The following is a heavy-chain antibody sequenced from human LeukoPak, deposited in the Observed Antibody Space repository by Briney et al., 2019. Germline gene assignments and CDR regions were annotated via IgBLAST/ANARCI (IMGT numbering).Heavy chain of an antibody. CDR1: GLRFSSYA. J-gene: IGHJ4*02. Sequence: SGGSLRLSCAVSGLRFSSYAMGRVRQAPGKGLEWVSSISISGDTTNYADSVKGRFTISRDNSKNTLFLQMNSLRAEDTAVYYCAKEWSPNDYWGQGTRVTVSS. D-gene: IGHD2-15*01. V-gene: IGHV3-23*01. CDR2: ISISGDTT. CDR3: AKEWSPNDY.